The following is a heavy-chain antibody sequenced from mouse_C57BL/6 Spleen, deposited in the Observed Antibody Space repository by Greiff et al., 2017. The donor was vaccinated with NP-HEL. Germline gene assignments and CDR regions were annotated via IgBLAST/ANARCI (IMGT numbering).Heavy chain of an antibody. D-gene: IGHD2-2*01. CDR3: ARDRDYGYDKGYAMDY. Sequence: EVQVVESGGGLVKPGGSLKLSCAASGFTFSSYAMSWVRQTPEKRLEWVATISDGGSYTYYPDNVKGRFTISRDNAKNNLYLQMSHLKSEDTAMYYCARDRDYGYDKGYAMDYWGQGTSVTVSS. J-gene: IGHJ4*01. CDR1: GFTFSSYA. V-gene: IGHV5-4*01. CDR2: ISDGGSYT.